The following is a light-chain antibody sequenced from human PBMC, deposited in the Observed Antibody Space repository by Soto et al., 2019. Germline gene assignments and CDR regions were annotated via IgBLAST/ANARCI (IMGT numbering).Light chain of an antibody. V-gene: IGKV3-20*01. CDR1: QTVRNNY. Sequence: EFELTQSPGTLSLSPGERATLSCRASQTVRNNYLAWYQQKPGQAPRLLIYDASSRATGIPDRFSGGGSGTDFTRTISRLEPEDLAVDYCQQFSSYPLTFDGGTKVDIK. CDR2: DAS. J-gene: IGKJ4*01. CDR3: QQFSSYPLT.